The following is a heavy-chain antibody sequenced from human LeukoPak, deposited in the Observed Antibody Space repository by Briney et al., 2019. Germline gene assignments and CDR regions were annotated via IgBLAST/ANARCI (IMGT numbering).Heavy chain of an antibody. J-gene: IGHJ4*02. Sequence: SETLSLTCTVSGGSISSSSYYWGWIRQPPGKGLEWIGSIYYSGSTYYNPSLKSRVTISVDTSKNQFSLKLSSVTAADTAVYYCARDRIAEEWLVRPYYFDYWGQGTLITVSS. CDR1: GGSISSSSYY. V-gene: IGHV4-39*07. CDR3: ARDRIAEEWLVRPYYFDY. D-gene: IGHD6-19*01. CDR2: IYYSGST.